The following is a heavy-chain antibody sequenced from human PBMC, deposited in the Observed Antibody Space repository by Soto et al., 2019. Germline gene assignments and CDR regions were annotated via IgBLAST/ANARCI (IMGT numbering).Heavy chain of an antibody. CDR3: TTDEPINRS. CDR2: IKSKTNGGTT. J-gene: IGHJ5*02. CDR1: GFTFSNAW. Sequence: EVQLLESGGALVKAGESLRVSCAASGFTFSNAWMSWVRQAPGKGLEWVGRIKSKTNGGTTDYAAPVKGRFSVSRDDSRDMLYLQMNSLKTEDTAVYYCTTDEPINRSWGQGTLVTVSS. V-gene: IGHV3-15*02.